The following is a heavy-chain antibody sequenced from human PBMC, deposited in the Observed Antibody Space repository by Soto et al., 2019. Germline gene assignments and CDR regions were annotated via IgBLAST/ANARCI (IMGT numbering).Heavy chain of an antibody. CDR1: GSTLSSYA. CDR2: ITGNEGST. Sequence: GSLLLACSASGSTLSSYAMHWVRQAPGKGLEYVSAITGNEGSTYYADSVKVRFAISRDNSRNTLYLQMSSLRAEDTAVYYCVTASFSYYYDSGGYPTWGQGTLVTVYS. J-gene: IGHJ5*02. V-gene: IGHV3-64D*06. CDR3: VTASFSYYYDSGGYPT. D-gene: IGHD3-22*01.